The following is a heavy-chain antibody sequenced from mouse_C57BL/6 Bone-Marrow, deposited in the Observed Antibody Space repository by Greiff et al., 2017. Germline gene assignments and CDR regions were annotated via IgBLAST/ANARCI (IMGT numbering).Heavy chain of an antibody. Sequence: QVQLQQPGAELVKPGASVKLSCKASGYSFSSYWMHWVKQRPGKGLEWIGKILTNGGSTNYNEQFKSKDTLTVDKSSSTDYMELLSRTSEDTSFYYCARMRFYSMNYWGQGTSVTVSS. CDR1: GYSFSSYW. CDR2: ILTNGGST. V-gene: IGHV1-64*01. J-gene: IGHJ4*01. CDR3: ARMRFYSMNY.